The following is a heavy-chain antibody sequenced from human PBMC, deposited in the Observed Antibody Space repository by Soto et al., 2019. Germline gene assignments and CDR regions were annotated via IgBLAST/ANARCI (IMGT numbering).Heavy chain of an antibody. J-gene: IGHJ4*02. Sequence: GASVKVSCKASGYTFTSYYMHCVRQAPAQELEWMGIINPSGGSTSYAQKFQGRVTMTRDTSTSTVYMELSSLRSEDTAVYYCARALYCSSTSCYERGLYYFDYWGQGTPVTVSS. CDR3: ARALYCSSTSCYERGLYYFDY. V-gene: IGHV1-46*01. CDR2: INPSGGST. D-gene: IGHD2-2*01. CDR1: GYTFTSYY.